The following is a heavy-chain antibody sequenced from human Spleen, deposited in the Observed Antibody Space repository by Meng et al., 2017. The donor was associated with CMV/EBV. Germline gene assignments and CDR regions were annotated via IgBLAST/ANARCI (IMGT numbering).Heavy chain of an antibody. Sequence: GESLKISCVASGFSFSSYAMDWVRRAPGKGLEWVSAISTSGDSVYYADSVKGRFIVSRDNSKNTMYLQMNTLRAEDTAVYYCAKDLRYSYGYIDYWGQGTLVTVSS. CDR3: AKDLRYSYGYIDY. V-gene: IGHV3-23*01. CDR2: ISTSGDSV. CDR1: GFSFSSYA. J-gene: IGHJ4*02. D-gene: IGHD5-18*01.